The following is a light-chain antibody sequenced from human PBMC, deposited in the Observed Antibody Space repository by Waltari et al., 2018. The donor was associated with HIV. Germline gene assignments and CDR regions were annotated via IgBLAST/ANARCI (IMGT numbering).Light chain of an antibody. CDR1: QSVSSSY. CDR2: GAS. Sequence: EIVLTQSPGPLSLSPGERGTLSCRASQSVSSSYLAWYQQKPGQAPRLLIYGASSRATGIPDRCSGSGSGTDFTLSISGLEPEDFAVYYCQHFGSSHLTFGGGTKVEIK. J-gene: IGKJ4*01. V-gene: IGKV3-20*01. CDR3: QHFGSSHLT.